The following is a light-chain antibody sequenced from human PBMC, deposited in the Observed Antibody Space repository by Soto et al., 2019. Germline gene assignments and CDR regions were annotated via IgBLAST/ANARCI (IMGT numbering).Light chain of an antibody. V-gene: IGKV3-11*01. CDR1: QGIGST. Sequence: EIVLTQSPGTLSLSPGERATLSCRASQGIGSTLAWYQQKPGQAPRLLIYDASNRATGIPARFSGGGSGTDFTLTIDNLEPEDFAIYYCQQRSNWPPITFGQGTRLEIK. J-gene: IGKJ5*01. CDR3: QQRSNWPPIT. CDR2: DAS.